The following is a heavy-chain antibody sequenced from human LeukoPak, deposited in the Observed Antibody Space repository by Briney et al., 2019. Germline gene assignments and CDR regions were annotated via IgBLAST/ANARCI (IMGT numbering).Heavy chain of an antibody. CDR2: IYYSGSI. V-gene: IGHV4-39*07. Sequence: PSETLSLTCTVSGGSISSSSYYWGWIRQPPGKGLEWIGSIYYSGSIYYNPSLKSRVTISVDTSKNQFSLKLSSVTAADTAVYYCARDLGWDRSSGWYYFDYWGQGTLVTVSS. CDR3: ARDLGWDRSSGWYYFDY. CDR1: GGSISSSSYY. D-gene: IGHD6-19*01. J-gene: IGHJ4*02.